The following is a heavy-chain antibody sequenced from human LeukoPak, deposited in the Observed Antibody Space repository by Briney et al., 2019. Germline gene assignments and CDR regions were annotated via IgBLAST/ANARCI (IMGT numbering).Heavy chain of an antibody. Sequence: GGSLRLSCAASGFTFSPYTMHWFRQPPGKGLGWVSYINTGSTTINYADSVKGRFTISRDNAKNSVYLHLNSLRAEDTAVYYCARDSSVCEFDVWGQGTLVTVSS. CDR2: INTGSTTI. V-gene: IGHV3-48*01. CDR1: GFTFSPYT. J-gene: IGHJ3*01. CDR3: ARDSSVCEFDV. D-gene: IGHD6-6*01.